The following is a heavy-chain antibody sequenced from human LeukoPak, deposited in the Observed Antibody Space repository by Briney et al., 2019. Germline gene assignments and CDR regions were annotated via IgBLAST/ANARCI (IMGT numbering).Heavy chain of an antibody. CDR1: GGSFSGYY. CDR2: INHSGSSGIT. J-gene: IGHJ4*02. D-gene: IGHD2-2*01. CDR3: AREKIRFLLGYCSSTSCLGDFDY. V-gene: IGHV4-34*01. Sequence: SETLSLTCAVYGGSFSGYYWTWIRQAPGKGLEWIGEINHSGSSGITNYNQSLKSRVTISVDTSRKQFFLKLSSVTAADTAVYYCAREKIRFLLGYCSSTSCLGDFDYWGQGTLVTVSS.